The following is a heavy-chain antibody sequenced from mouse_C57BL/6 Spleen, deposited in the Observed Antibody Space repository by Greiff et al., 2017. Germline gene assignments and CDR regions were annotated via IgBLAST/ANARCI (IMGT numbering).Heavy chain of an antibody. V-gene: IGHV1-77*01. CDR2: IGPGSGST. Sequence: QVQLQQSGAELVKPGASVKISCKASGYTFTDYYINWVKQRPGQGLEWIGKIGPGSGSTYYNEKFKGKGTLTADKSSSTAYMQCSSLTAEDSAVYFCATTVDSLMDYWGQGTSVTVSS. D-gene: IGHD1-1*01. CDR3: ATTVDSLMDY. J-gene: IGHJ4*01. CDR1: GYTFTDYY.